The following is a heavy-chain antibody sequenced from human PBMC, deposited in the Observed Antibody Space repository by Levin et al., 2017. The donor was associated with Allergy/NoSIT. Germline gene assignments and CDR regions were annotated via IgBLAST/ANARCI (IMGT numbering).Heavy chain of an antibody. CDR3: VRRVVPIVPEGWFAF. CDR1: GFTFSNYA. V-gene: IGHV3-23*01. J-gene: IGHJ5*01. D-gene: IGHD2-2*01. CDR2: ISGSGDNS. Sequence: LSGGSLRLSCTSSGFTFSNYAMSWVRQAPGKGLEWVSGISGSGDNSYYADSVRGRFTISRDNSRDTLFLQMNRLRADDTAVYYCVRRVVPIVPEGWFAFWGHGALVTVSS.